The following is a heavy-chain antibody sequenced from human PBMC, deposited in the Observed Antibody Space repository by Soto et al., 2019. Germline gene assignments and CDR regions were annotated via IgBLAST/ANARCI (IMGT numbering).Heavy chain of an antibody. V-gene: IGHV4-31*03. CDR2: IYYSGST. J-gene: IGHJ4*02. CDR3: ARSPHYCSGGSCYSQYCFVY. D-gene: IGHD2-15*01. CDR1: GGSISSGGYY. Sequence: SETLSLTCTVSGGSISSGGYYWSWIRQHPGKGLDRIGNIYYSGSTYYNPSVKSRVTISVDTSKNQSSLKLNSVTAADIAVYYCARSPHYCSGGSCYSQYCFVYWGQGTLVTVSS.